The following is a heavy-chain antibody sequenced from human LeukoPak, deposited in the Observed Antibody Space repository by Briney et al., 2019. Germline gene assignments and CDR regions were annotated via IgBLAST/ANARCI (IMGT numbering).Heavy chain of an antibody. V-gene: IGHV3-74*01. J-gene: IGHJ5*02. CDR2: INTDGSST. CDR1: GFTFSSYW. Sequence: GGSLRLSCAASGFTFSSYWMHWVRQAPGKGLVWGSRINTDGSSTSYADSVRGRFTISRDNAENTLYLQMNSLRAEDTAVYYCARGYSSSSGGWFDPWGQGTLVTVSS. D-gene: IGHD6-6*01. CDR3: ARGYSSSSGGWFDP.